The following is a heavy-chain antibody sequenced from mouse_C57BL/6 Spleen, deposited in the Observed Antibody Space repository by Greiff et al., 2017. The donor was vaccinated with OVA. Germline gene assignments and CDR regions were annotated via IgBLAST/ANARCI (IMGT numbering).Heavy chain of an antibody. CDR2: ISSGGSYT. CDR3: ASPDSSGSYFDY. CDR1: GFTFSSYG. Sequence: EVKLQESGGDLVKPGGSLKLSCAASGFTFSSYGMSWVRQTPDTRLEWVATISSGGSYTYYPDSVKGRFTISRDNAKNTLYLQMSSLKSEDTAMYYCASPDSSGSYFDYWGQGTTLTVSS. V-gene: IGHV5-6*01. D-gene: IGHD3-2*02. J-gene: IGHJ2*01.